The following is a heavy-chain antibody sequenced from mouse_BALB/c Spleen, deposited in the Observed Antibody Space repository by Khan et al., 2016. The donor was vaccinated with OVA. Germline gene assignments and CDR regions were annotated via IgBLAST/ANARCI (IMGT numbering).Heavy chain of an antibody. CDR3: ARSRIYGVLDY. CDR1: GYTFTTHT. Sequence: QVQLKQSGAELAKPGASVRMSCKASGYTFTTHTMHWVKQRPGQGLEWIGYIDPSSGYTQYNQKFNDKATLTTDKSSSTAYMQLSSLTSEDSAVYYCARSRIYGVLDYWGQGTLVTVSA. V-gene: IGHV1-4*01. D-gene: IGHD1-1*02. J-gene: IGHJ3*01. CDR2: IDPSSGYT.